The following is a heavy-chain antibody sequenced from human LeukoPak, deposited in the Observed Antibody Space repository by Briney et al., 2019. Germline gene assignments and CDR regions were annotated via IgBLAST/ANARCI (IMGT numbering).Heavy chain of an antibody. Sequence: ASVKVSCKVSGYTLTELSMHWVRQAPGKGLEWMGGFDPEDGETIYAQKFQGRVTMTEDTSTDTAYMELSSLRSEDTAVYYCATAHLFGWSGYPHPFDYWAREPWSPSPQ. D-gene: IGHD3-3*01. CDR3: ATAHLFGWSGYPHPFDY. J-gene: IGHJ4*02. V-gene: IGHV1-24*01. CDR2: FDPEDGET. CDR1: GYTLTELS.